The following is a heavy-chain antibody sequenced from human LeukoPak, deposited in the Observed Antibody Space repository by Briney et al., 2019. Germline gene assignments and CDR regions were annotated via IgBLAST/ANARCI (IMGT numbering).Heavy chain of an antibody. CDR2: IWYDGSNK. CDR1: GFTFSNYG. Sequence: GGSLRLSCAGSGFTFSNYGMNWVRQAPGKGLEWVAVIWYDGSNKYYADSVKGRFTISRDNSENTLYLQMNSLRAEDTAVYYCAKEKAITMVRGVIIPVFDYWGQGTLVTVSS. J-gene: IGHJ4*02. D-gene: IGHD3-10*01. V-gene: IGHV3-33*06. CDR3: AKEKAITMVRGVIIPVFDY.